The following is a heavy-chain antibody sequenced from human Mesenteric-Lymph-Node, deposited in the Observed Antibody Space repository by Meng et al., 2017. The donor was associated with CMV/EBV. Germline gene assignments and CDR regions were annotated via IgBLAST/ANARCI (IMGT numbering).Heavy chain of an antibody. V-gene: IGHV4-59*01. CDR1: GGSISGYY. CDR2: IYYSGST. D-gene: IGHD3-9*01. J-gene: IGHJ6*02. Sequence: SETLSLTCAVSGGSISGYYWSWIRQPPGKGLEWIGYIYYSGSTNYNPSLKSRVTISVDTSKNQFSLKLSSVTAADTAVYYCARGWGSYDILTGYYQNYYGMDVWGQGTTVTVSS. CDR3: ARGWGSYDILTGYYQNYYGMDV.